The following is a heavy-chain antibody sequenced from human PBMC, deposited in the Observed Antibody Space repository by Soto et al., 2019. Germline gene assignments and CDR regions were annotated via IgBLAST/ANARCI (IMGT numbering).Heavy chain of an antibody. CDR3: AISRYDFWSGYHKYNWSAP. CDR2: FDPEDGET. D-gene: IGHD3-3*01. Sequence: ASVKVSCKVSGYTLTELSMHWVRQAPGKGLEWMGGFDPEDGETIYAQKFQGRVTMTEDTSTDTAYMELSSLRSEDTAVYYCAISRYDFWSGYHKYNWSAPWGQGTLVTVSS. CDR1: GYTLTELS. J-gene: IGHJ5*02. V-gene: IGHV1-24*01.